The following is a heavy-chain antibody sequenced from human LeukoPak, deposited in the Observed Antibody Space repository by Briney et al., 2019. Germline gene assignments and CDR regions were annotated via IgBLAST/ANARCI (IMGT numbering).Heavy chain of an antibody. D-gene: IGHD2-21*02. Sequence: PGGSLRLSCAASGFTFSDYTINWVRQAPGKGLEWVSSISSTSNYIYHADSLKGRVTISRDNAKNSLSLQMNSLRVEDTAVYYCARQKYCGGDCYGLDTLDTWGQGTMVTVSS. CDR1: GFTFSDYT. CDR2: ISSTSNYI. V-gene: IGHV3-21*01. CDR3: ARQKYCGGDCYGLDTLDT. J-gene: IGHJ3*02.